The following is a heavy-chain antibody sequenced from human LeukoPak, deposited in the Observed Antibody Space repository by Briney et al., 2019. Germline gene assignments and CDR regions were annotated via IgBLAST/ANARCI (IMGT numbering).Heavy chain of an antibody. J-gene: IGHJ2*01. CDR1: GGSFSSGGYY. Sequence: SETLSLTCSVSGGSFSSGGYYWSWIRQPPGKELEWIGEINHSGSTNYNPSLKSRVPISVDTSKNQFSLKLSSVTAADTAVYYCARWAPLPAPRYCSSTSCYTRVHWYFDLWGRGTLVTVSS. V-gene: IGHV4-34*01. CDR3: ARWAPLPAPRYCSSTSCYTRVHWYFDL. CDR2: INHSGST. D-gene: IGHD2-2*02.